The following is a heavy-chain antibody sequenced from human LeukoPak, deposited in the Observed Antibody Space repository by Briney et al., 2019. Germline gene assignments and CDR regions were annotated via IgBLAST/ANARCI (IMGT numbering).Heavy chain of an antibody. D-gene: IGHD4-11*01. CDR3: ARQGDYSNYYFDY. Sequence: SETLSLTCTVSGGSISSSSYYWGWIRQPPGKGLEWIGSIYYSGSTYYNPSLKSRVTISVDTSKNQFSLKLSSVTAADTAVYYRARQGDYSNYYFDYWGQGTLVTVSS. CDR2: IYYSGST. CDR1: GGSISSSSYY. J-gene: IGHJ4*02. V-gene: IGHV4-39*01.